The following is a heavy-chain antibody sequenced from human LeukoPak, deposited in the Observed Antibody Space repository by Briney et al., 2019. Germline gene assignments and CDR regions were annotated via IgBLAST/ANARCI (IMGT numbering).Heavy chain of an antibody. D-gene: IGHD5-18*01. J-gene: IGHJ4*02. CDR1: GYTFTSYD. Sequence: ASVKVSCKAPGYTFTSYDINWVRQATGQGLEWMGWMNPNSGNTGYAQKFQGRVTMTRNTSISTAYMELSSLRSEDTAVYYCARVRYSYGREYYFDYWGQGTLVTVSS. CDR2: MNPNSGNT. CDR3: ARVRYSYGREYYFDY. V-gene: IGHV1-8*01.